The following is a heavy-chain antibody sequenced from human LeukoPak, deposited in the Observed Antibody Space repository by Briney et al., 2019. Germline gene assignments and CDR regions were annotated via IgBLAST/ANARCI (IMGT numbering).Heavy chain of an antibody. CDR1: GGSISSGDYY. Sequence: SETLSLTCTVSGGSISSGDYYWSWIRQPPGKGLEWIGYIYYSGSTYYNPSLKSRVTISVDTSKNQFSPKLSSVTAADTAVYYCAISYYYGSGSPFYYGMDVWGQGTTVTVSS. V-gene: IGHV4-30-4*01. J-gene: IGHJ6*02. CDR3: AISYYYGSGSPFYYGMDV. D-gene: IGHD3-10*01. CDR2: IYYSGST.